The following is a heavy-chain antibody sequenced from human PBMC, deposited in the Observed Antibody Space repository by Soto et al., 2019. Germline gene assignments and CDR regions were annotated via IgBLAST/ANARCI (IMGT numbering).Heavy chain of an antibody. V-gene: IGHV3-7*03. D-gene: IGHD2-15*01. Sequence: EVQLVESGGGLVQPGGSLRLSCVASGFTFSSYWMSWVRQAPGKGPEWVANIKEDGSEKYYVDSVKGRFTISRDNVKNSLYLQMNSLRAEDTAVYYCGRGYARCDSWGQGTLVTVSS. CDR1: GFTFSSYW. CDR3: GRGYARCDS. J-gene: IGHJ4*02. CDR2: IKEDGSEK.